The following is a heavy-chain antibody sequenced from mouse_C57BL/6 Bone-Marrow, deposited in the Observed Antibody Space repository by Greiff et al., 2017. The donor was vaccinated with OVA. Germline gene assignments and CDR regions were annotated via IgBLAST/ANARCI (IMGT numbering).Heavy chain of an antibody. Sequence: QVQLQQSGAELVRPGASVTLSCKASSYTFTDYEMHWVKQTPVHGLEWIGAIDPETGGTAYNQKFKGKAILTADKSSSTAYMELRSLTSEDSAVYYCTRLRWFFFDYWGQGTTLTVSS. V-gene: IGHV1-15*01. J-gene: IGHJ2*01. CDR2: IDPETGGT. CDR1: SYTFTDYE. CDR3: TRLRWFFFDY. D-gene: IGHD2-3*01.